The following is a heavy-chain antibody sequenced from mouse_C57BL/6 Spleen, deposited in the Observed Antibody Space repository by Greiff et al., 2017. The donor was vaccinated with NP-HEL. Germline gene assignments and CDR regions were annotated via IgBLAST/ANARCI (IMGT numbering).Heavy chain of an antibody. CDR3: ARLGSQAWFAY. Sequence: QVQLQQPGAELVKPGASVKLSCKASGYTFTSYWMQWVKQRPGQGLEWIGEIDPSDSYTNYNQKFKGKATLTVDTSSSTAYMQLSSLTSEDSAVYYFARLGSQAWFAYWGQGTLVTVSA. CDR2: IDPSDSYT. V-gene: IGHV1-50*01. J-gene: IGHJ3*01. CDR1: GYTFTSYW. D-gene: IGHD3-1*01.